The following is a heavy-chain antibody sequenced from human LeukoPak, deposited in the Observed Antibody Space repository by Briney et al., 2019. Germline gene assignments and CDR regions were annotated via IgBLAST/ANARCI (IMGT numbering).Heavy chain of an antibody. Sequence: PGGSLRLSCTASGFTFRSFAMHWVRQAPGKGLEWVAVIWYDGSNKYYADSVKGRFTISRDNSKNTLYLQMNSLRAEDTAVYYCARDLDYYDSSGYPDYWGQGTLVTVSS. CDR1: GFTFRSFA. J-gene: IGHJ4*02. D-gene: IGHD3-22*01. CDR2: IWYDGSNK. CDR3: ARDLDYYDSSGYPDY. V-gene: IGHV3-33*08.